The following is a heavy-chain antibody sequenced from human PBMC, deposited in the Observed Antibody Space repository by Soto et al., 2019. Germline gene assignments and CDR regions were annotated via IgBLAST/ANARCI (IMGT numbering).Heavy chain of an antibody. D-gene: IGHD2-15*01. CDR2: IKQDGSEK. CDR1: GFTFSSYW. J-gene: IGHJ5*02. CDR3: AAGLLGYCSGGSCAPLGFDP. V-gene: IGHV3-7*05. Sequence: TGGSLRLSCAASGFTFSSYWMSWVLQAPGKGLEWVANIKQDGSEKYYVDSVKGRFTISRDNAKNSLYLQMNSLRAEDTAVYYCAAGLLGYCSGGSCAPLGFDPWGQGTLVTVSS.